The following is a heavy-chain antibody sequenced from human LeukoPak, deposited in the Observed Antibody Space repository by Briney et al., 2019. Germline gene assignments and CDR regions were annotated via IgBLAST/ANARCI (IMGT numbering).Heavy chain of an antibody. CDR2: ISGSGGST. Sequence: GGSLRLSCAASEFTFSSYAMSWVRQAPGKGLEWVSAISGSGGSTYYADSVKGRLTISRDNSKNTLYLQMNSLRAEDTAVCYCAERDSSGFIDCWGQGTLVTVSS. D-gene: IGHD3-22*01. CDR3: AERDSSGFIDC. CDR1: EFTFSSYA. V-gene: IGHV3-23*01. J-gene: IGHJ4*02.